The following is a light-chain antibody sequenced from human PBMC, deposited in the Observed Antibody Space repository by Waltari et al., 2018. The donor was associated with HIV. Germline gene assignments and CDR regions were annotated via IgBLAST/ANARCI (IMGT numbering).Light chain of an antibody. CDR3: ATWDDGLSGWV. J-gene: IGLJ3*02. V-gene: IGLV1-44*01. CDR2: NND. CDR1: DSNIGGNT. Sequence: QSVVTQPPSASGTPGQRVTMSCSGSDSNIGGNTGTVYQHLPQTAPKSLIYNNDERPSGVPDRFAASKTGTSASLDSSGLQSEDEADYYCATWDDGLSGWVFGGGTKLTVL.